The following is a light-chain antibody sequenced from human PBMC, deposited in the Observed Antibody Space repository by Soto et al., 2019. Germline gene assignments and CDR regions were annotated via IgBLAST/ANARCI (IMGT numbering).Light chain of an antibody. CDR3: QQRSNWPRGT. CDR2: DAS. J-gene: IGKJ2*02. CDR1: QSVSSY. V-gene: IGKV3-11*01. Sequence: EIVLTQSPATLSLSPGERATLSCRASQSVSSYLAWYQQKPGQAPRLLIYDASNRATGIPARFSGSASGTDFXXTISSLEPEDFAFYYCQQRSNWPRGTFGQGTKLEIK.